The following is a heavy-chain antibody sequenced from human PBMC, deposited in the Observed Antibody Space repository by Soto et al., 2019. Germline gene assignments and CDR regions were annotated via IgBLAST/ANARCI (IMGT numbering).Heavy chain of an antibody. Sequence: PSETLSLTCTVSGGSISSSSYYWGWIRQPPGKGLEWIGSIYYSGSTYYNPSLKSRVTISVDTSKNQFSLKLSSVTAADTAVYYCARQDSSSWYGYYWYGMDVWGQGTTVTVSS. D-gene: IGHD6-13*01. CDR2: IYYSGST. CDR1: GGSISSSSYY. CDR3: ARQDSSSWYGYYWYGMDV. J-gene: IGHJ6*02. V-gene: IGHV4-39*01.